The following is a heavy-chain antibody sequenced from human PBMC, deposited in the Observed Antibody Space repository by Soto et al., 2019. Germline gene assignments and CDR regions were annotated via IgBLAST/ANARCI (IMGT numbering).Heavy chain of an antibody. CDR3: ARDLIDYYGSGSYYEVNYYYYYGMDV. V-gene: IGHV1-3*01. CDR1: GYTFTSYA. CDR2: INAGNGNT. J-gene: IGHJ6*02. D-gene: IGHD3-10*01. Sequence: ASVKVSCKASGYTFTSYAMHWVRQAPGQRLEWMGWINAGNGNTKYSRKFQGRVTITRDTSASTAYMELSSLRSEDTAVYYCARDLIDYYGSGSYYEVNYYYYYGMDVWGQGTTVTVSS.